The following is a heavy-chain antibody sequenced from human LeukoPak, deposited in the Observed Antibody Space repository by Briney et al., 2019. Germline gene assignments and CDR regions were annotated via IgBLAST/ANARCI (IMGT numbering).Heavy chain of an antibody. CDR3: ARNEWELAATYYYYYMDV. J-gene: IGHJ6*03. CDR2: ISSSGSTI. V-gene: IGHV3-11*04. D-gene: IGHD1-26*01. CDR1: GFTFSDYY. Sequence: GGSLRLSCAASGFTFSDYYMSWIRQAPGKGLEWVSYISSSGSTIYYADSVKGRFTISRDNAKNSLYLQMNSLRAEDTAVYYCARNEWELAATYYYYYMDVWGKGTTVTVSS.